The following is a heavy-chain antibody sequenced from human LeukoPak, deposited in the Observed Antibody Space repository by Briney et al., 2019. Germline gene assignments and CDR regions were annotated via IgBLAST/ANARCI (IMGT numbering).Heavy chain of an antibody. CDR3: AREAAVTTGGDWFDP. CDR2: IRPSGDNT. V-gene: IGHV3-23*01. Sequence: GGSLRLSCAASGFTFSSYDMTWVRQAPGRGLEWVSSIRPSGDNTYYGDSVKGRFTISRDNAKNSLYLQMNSLRAEDTAVYYCAREAAVTTGGDWFDPWGQGTLVTVSS. CDR1: GFTFSSYD. J-gene: IGHJ5*02. D-gene: IGHD4-17*01.